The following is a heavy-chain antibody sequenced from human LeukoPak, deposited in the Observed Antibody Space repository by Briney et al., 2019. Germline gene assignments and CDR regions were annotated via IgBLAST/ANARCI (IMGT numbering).Heavy chain of an antibody. Sequence: PSETLSLTCAVYGGSFSGYYWSWIRQPPGKGLEWIGEINHSGSTNYNPSLRSRVTISVDTSKNQFSLKLSSATAADTAAYYCARRYCSSTSCYVDYWGQGTLVTVSS. V-gene: IGHV4-34*01. CDR3: ARRYCSSTSCYVDY. CDR2: INHSGST. CDR1: GGSFSGYY. J-gene: IGHJ4*02. D-gene: IGHD2-2*01.